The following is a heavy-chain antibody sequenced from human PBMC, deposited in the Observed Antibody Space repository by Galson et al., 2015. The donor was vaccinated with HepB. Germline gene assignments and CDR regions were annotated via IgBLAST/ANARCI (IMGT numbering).Heavy chain of an antibody. J-gene: IGHJ4*02. V-gene: IGHV3-23*01. Sequence: SLRLSCAASGFTFSSYAMTWVRQAPGKGLEWVSAIGDSGGSTYYADSVKGRFTISRDKSKNTLYLQMNSLRAEDPAVYYCAKESPYCYGSGSYYYFDYWGQGTLVTVSS. D-gene: IGHD3-10*01. CDR3: AKESPYCYGSGSYYYFDY. CDR1: GFTFSSYA. CDR2: IGDSGGST.